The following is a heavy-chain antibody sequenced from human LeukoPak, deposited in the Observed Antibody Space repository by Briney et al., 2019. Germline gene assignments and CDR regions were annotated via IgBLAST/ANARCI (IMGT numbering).Heavy chain of an antibody. V-gene: IGHV5-10-1*01. CDR3: ARVPLDKEVVTAMAKGPQLNWFDP. J-gene: IGHJ5*02. D-gene: IGHD2-21*02. CDR2: INPSDSYT. Sequence: GESLKISCKGSGYSFTSYWISWVRQMPGKGLEWMGRINPSDSYTNYSPSLQGRVTISAHKSITTAYLHWSSMTDSDTAMHCCARVPLDKEVVTAMAKGPQLNWFDPWGERNLVTVSS. CDR1: GYSFTSYW.